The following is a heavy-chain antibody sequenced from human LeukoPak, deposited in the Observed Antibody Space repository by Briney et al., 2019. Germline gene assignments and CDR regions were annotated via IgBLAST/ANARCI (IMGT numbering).Heavy chain of an antibody. CDR3: ARVGSGWSFDY. CDR1: GGSISSYY. CDR2: IQTSGGT. D-gene: IGHD6-19*01. J-gene: IGHJ4*02. V-gene: IGHV4-4*07. Sequence: PSETLSLTCTVSGGSISSYYWSWIRQPAGRGLEWIGRIQTSGGTNYNPSLKSRVTMSVDTSKNRFSLKVNSVTAADTAVYYCARVGSGWSFDYWGQGTLVTVSS.